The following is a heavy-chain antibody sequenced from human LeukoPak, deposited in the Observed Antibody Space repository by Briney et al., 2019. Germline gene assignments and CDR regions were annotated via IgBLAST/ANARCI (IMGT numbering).Heavy chain of an antibody. V-gene: IGHV4-59*04. CDR1: GFTFSSYA. Sequence: GSLRLSCAASGFTFSSYAMSWVRQAPGKGLEWIGSIYHSGSTYYNPSLKSRVTLSVETSKNQFSLKLSSVTAADTAVYYCAGSTYDNWFDPWGQGTLVTVSS. J-gene: IGHJ5*02. CDR2: IYHSGST. D-gene: IGHD2-8*01. CDR3: AGSTYDNWFDP.